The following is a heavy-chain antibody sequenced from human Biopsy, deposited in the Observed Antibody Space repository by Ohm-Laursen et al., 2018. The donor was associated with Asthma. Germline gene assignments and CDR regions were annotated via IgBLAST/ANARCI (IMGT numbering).Heavy chain of an antibody. Sequence: SQTLSLTCSLSSGSGGYMRSGNYSWGWIRQPPGKGLEWFGYIYYSVSTFYNPTLKSRVTMSEDTSKNQFSLKLNSVTAADTAVYYCAGGRYDSDSRDLLDYWGQGTPVTVSS. J-gene: IGHJ4*02. CDR2: IYYSVST. D-gene: IGHD3-22*01. CDR3: AGGRYDSDSRDLLDY. CDR1: SGSGGYMRSGNYS. V-gene: IGHV4-31*02.